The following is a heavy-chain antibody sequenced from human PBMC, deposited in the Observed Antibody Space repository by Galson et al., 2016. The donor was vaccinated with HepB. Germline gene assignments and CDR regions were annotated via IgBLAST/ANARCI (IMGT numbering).Heavy chain of an antibody. Sequence: SLRLSCAGYRFMFSGATIHWVRQASGKGLEWVGRFTSEANGFAAAYNEALKGRFTISRDNAKNSLYLQMNSLRAEDTAVYFCATDRSYCSGGSCYDLLDNWGQGTLVTVSS. D-gene: IGHD2-15*01. J-gene: IGHJ4*02. CDR1: RFMFSGAT. CDR3: ATDRSYCSGGSCYDLLDN. V-gene: IGHV3-73*01. CDR2: FTSEANGFAA.